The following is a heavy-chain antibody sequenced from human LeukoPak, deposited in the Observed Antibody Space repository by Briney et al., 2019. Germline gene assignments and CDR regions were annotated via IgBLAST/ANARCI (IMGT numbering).Heavy chain of an antibody. J-gene: IGHJ4*02. V-gene: IGHV3-30*03. CDR3: ARDHSGYSYGRDY. D-gene: IGHD5-18*01. CDR1: GFTFSSYG. Sequence: GGSLRLSCAASGFTFSSYGMHWVRQAPGKGLEWVAVISYDGSNKYYADSVKGRFTISRDNSKNTLYLQMNSLRAEDTAVYYCARDHSGYSYGRDYWGQGTLVTVSS. CDR2: ISYDGSNK.